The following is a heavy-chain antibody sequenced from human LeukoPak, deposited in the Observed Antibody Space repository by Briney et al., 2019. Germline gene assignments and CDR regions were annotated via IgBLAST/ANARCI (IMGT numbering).Heavy chain of an antibody. CDR1: GFTYSSYA. CDR3: AKSRGGFDY. J-gene: IGHJ4*02. Sequence: GGSLRLSCAASGFTYSSYAMHWVRQAPGKGLEWVAVISYDGSNKYYADSVKGRFTIFRDNSKNTLYLQMNSLRAEDTAVYYCAKSRGGFDYWGQGTLVTVSS. CDR2: ISYDGSNK. D-gene: IGHD2-2*01. V-gene: IGHV3-30-3*02.